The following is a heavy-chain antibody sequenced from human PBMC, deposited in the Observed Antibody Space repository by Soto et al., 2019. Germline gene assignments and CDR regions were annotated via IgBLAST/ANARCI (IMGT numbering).Heavy chain of an antibody. Sequence: QVQLVQSGAEVVEPGASVKVSCKASGYTFTSYGISWVRQAPGQGLEWMGWISAYNGVTNYAQKLQGRVTLTTETSTSTAYMEVRSLRSDDTAVYYCARDGEGRGRFDYGGQGALVTVSS. D-gene: IGHD3-10*01. CDR3: ARDGEGRGRFDY. V-gene: IGHV1-18*01. CDR2: ISAYNGVT. CDR1: GYTFTSYG. J-gene: IGHJ4*02.